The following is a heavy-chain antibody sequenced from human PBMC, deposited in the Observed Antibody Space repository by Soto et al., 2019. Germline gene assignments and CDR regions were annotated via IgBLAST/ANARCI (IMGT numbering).Heavy chain of an antibody. CDR3: ATLSYYYDSSGYYPSYFDY. CDR2: ISGSGGST. J-gene: IGHJ4*02. Sequence: GGSLRLSCAASGFTFSSYAMSWVRQAPGKGLEWVSAISGSGGSTYYADSVKGRFTISRDNSKNTLYLQMNSLRAEDTAVFYCATLSYYYDSSGYYPSYFDYWGQGTLVTVSS. V-gene: IGHV3-23*01. CDR1: GFTFSSYA. D-gene: IGHD3-22*01.